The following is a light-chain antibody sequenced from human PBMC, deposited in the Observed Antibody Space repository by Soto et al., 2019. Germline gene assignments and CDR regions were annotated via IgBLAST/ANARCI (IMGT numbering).Light chain of an antibody. V-gene: IGKV3-11*01. CDR2: DAS. CDR3: QQRSNWRLFT. J-gene: IGKJ3*01. CDR1: QSVSSY. Sequence: EIVLTQSPATLSLSPGERATLSCMASQSVSSYLAWYQQKPGQAPRLLIYDASNRATGIPARFSGSGSGTDFTLTISSLEPEDFAVYYCQQRSNWRLFTFGPGTKVDIK.